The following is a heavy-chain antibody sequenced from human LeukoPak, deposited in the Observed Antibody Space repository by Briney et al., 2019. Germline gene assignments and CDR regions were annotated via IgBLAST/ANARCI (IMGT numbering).Heavy chain of an antibody. CDR3: ARAGIVGATTFLGPFDY. CDR2: ISSSGSTI. V-gene: IGHV3-11*01. Sequence: GGSLRLSCAASGFTFSDYYMSWIRQAPGKGLEWVSYISSSGSTIYYADSVKGRFTISRDNAKNSLYLQMNSLRAEDTAVYYCARAGIVGATTFLGPFDYWGQGTLVTVSP. J-gene: IGHJ4*02. D-gene: IGHD1-26*01. CDR1: GFTFSDYY.